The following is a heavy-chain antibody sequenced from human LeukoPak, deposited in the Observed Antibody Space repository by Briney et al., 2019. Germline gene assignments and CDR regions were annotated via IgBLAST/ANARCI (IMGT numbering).Heavy chain of an antibody. Sequence: GASVKVSCKASGYIFTSYYMYWVRQAPGQGLEWMGIINPSGGSIRYAQKFQGRVTMTRDTSISTAYMELSRLRSDDTAVYYCARVTENSSGSHSGYYYYMDVWGKGTTVTISS. CDR2: INPSGGSI. D-gene: IGHD6-19*01. CDR1: GYIFTSYY. V-gene: IGHV1-46*01. J-gene: IGHJ6*03. CDR3: ARVTENSSGSHSGYYYYMDV.